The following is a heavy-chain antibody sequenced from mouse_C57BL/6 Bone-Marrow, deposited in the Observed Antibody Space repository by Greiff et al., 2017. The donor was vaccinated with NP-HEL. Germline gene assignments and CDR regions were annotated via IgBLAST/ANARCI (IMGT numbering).Heavy chain of an antibody. CDR1: GYTFTDYY. V-gene: IGHV1-76*01. CDR2: IYPGSGNT. Sequence: QVQLQQSGAELVRPGASVKLSCKASGYTFTDYYINWVKQRPGQGLEWIARIYPGSGNTYYNEKFKGKATLTAEKSSSTAYMQLRSLTSEDSDVYFCARNWGKDYWGQGTTLTVSS. CDR3: ARNWGKDY. D-gene: IGHD4-1*01. J-gene: IGHJ2*01.